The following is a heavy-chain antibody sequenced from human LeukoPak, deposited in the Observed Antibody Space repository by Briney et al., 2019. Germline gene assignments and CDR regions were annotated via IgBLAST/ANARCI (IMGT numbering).Heavy chain of an antibody. D-gene: IGHD2-15*01. Sequence: KPSQTLSLTCTVSGGSISSGSYYWSWIRQPAGKGLEWIVRIYTSGSTNYNPSLKSRFTISVDTSKNQFSRKLSSVTAADTAVYYCARDPLGYCSGGSCYTNWFDPWGQGTLVTVSS. V-gene: IGHV4-61*02. CDR3: ARDPLGYCSGGSCYTNWFDP. CDR2: IYTSGST. CDR1: GGSISSGSYY. J-gene: IGHJ5*02.